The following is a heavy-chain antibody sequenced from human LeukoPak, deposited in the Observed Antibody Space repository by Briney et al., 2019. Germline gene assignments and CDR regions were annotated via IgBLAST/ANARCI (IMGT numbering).Heavy chain of an antibody. V-gene: IGHV3-53*01. J-gene: IGHJ4*02. CDR1: GFTVSSDY. D-gene: IGHD2-21*01. CDR2: VYSGGST. Sequence: PGGSLRLSCAASGFTVSSDYMTWVRQAPGKGLEWVSFVYSGGSTYYEDSVKGRFTISRDNSKNTLYLQMNSLRAEDTAVYYCAREGDGLDYWGQGTLVTVSS. CDR3: AREGDGLDY.